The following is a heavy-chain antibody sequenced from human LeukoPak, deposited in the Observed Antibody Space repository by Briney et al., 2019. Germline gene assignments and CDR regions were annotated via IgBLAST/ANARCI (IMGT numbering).Heavy chain of an antibody. V-gene: IGHV3-74*01. CDR2: INSDESRT. J-gene: IGHJ3*02. CDR1: GFTFSGYW. Sequence: PGGSLRLSCAASGFTFSGYWMNWVRQVSSKGLVWVSRINSDESRTSYADSVKGRFTISRDNAKNTLYLQMNSMRAEGTAVYYCARGTGYSVFDIWGQGTMVTVSS. CDR3: ARGTGYSVFDI. D-gene: IGHD5/OR15-5a*01.